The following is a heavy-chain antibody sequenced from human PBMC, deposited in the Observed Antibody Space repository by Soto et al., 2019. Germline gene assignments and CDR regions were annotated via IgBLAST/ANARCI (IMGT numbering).Heavy chain of an antibody. CDR2: IYYSGST. J-gene: IGHJ4*02. CDR3: VRLPKIFTTTL. V-gene: IGHV4-39*01. Sequence: QLQLQESGPGLVKPSETLSLTCTVSGGSISSSSYYWGWIRQPPGKGLEWIGSIYYSGSTYYNPSLKSRVAISVDTSKNQFSLKLSSVTAADTAVYYCVRLPKIFTTTLWGQGTLVTVSS. CDR1: GGSISSSSYY. D-gene: IGHD1-1*01.